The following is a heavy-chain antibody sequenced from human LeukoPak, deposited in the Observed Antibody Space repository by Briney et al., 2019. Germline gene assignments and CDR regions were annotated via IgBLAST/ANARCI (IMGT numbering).Heavy chain of an antibody. CDR2: IYYSAST. Sequence: SETLSLTCTVSGGSISSYYWSWIRQPPGKGLEWIGYIYYSASTNYNPSLKSRVTISVDTSKNQFSLKLSSVTAADTAVYYCAREGITMVRGVISWWFDPWGQGTLVTVSS. V-gene: IGHV4-59*01. J-gene: IGHJ5*02. CDR1: GGSISSYY. D-gene: IGHD3-10*01. CDR3: AREGITMVRGVISWWFDP.